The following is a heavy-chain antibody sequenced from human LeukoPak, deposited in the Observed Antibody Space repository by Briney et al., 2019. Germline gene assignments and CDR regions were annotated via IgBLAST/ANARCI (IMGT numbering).Heavy chain of an antibody. CDR2: ISSSSSYI. Sequence: GGSLRLSCAASGFTFSSYSMNWVRQAPGKGLGWVSSISSSSSYIYYADSVKGRFTISRDNAKNSLYLQMNSLRAEDTAVYYCARDVGTWDNWFDPWGQGTLVTVSS. D-gene: IGHD1-26*01. CDR1: GFTFSSYS. CDR3: ARDVGTWDNWFDP. J-gene: IGHJ5*02. V-gene: IGHV3-21*01.